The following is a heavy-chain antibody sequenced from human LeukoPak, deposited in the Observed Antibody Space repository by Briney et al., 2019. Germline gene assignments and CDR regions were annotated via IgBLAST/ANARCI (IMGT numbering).Heavy chain of an antibody. D-gene: IGHD3-16*02. CDR2: INHSGST. V-gene: IGHV4-34*01. CDR3: ARRTFGGVIAY. J-gene: IGHJ4*02. CDR1: GDFITAYY. Sequence: SETLSLTCTVSGDFITAYYWSWIRQPPGKGLEWIGEINHSGSTNYSPSLKSRVTLSVDTSKNQFSLRLSSVTAADTAVYYCARRTFGGVIAYWGQGTLVTVSS.